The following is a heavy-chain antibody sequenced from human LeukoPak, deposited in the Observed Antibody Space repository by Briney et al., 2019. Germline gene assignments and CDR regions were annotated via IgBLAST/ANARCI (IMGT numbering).Heavy chain of an antibody. CDR1: GFMFNTYW. D-gene: IGHD6-19*01. CDR2: IKEDGSDK. CDR3: ARRSGIAVAGAFDY. V-gene: IGHV3-7*01. J-gene: IGHJ4*02. Sequence: GGSQTLSCAASGFMFNTYWMAWVRQAPGKGLEWVANIKEDGSDKNYVDSVKGRFTISRDNADNSVYLHMNSLRAEDMAVYYCARRSGIAVAGAFDYWGQGTLVTVSS.